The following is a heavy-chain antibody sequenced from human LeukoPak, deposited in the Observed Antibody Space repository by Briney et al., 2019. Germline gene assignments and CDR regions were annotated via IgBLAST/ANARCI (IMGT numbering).Heavy chain of an antibody. V-gene: IGHV4-39*01. J-gene: IGHJ4*02. Sequence: SETLSLTCTVAGASINNSGYTYWGWIRQPPRKGLEWMGNFYHNGYTYYNPSLKSRVTISADTSKSQFSLRVTSMTAADTAVYCCVHYPTADTAMVDYFDYWGQGTLVTVSS. CDR3: VHYPTADTAMVDYFDY. D-gene: IGHD5-18*01. CDR2: FYHNGYT. CDR1: GASINNSGYTY.